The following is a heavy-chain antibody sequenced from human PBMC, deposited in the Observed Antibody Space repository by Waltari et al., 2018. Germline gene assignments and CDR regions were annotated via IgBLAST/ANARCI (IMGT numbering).Heavy chain of an antibody. CDR3: AKDHLLIQWVFDY. D-gene: IGHD1-26*01. J-gene: IGHJ4*02. CDR2: ISYDGSNK. V-gene: IGHV3-30*18. CDR1: GFTFSSYG. Sequence: QVQLVESGGGVVQPGRSLRLSCAASGFTFSSYGMHWVREAPGKGLEWVAVISYDGSNKYYADSVKGRFTISRDNSKNTLYLQMNSLRAEDTAVYYCAKDHLLIQWVFDYWGQGTLVTVSS.